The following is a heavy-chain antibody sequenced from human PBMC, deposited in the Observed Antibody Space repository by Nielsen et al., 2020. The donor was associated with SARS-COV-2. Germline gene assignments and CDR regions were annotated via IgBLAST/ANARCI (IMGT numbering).Heavy chain of an antibody. CDR1: SSYG. CDR2: IYYSGST. J-gene: IGHJ4*02. Sequence: SSYGMHWIRQPPGKGLEWIGSIYYSGSTYYNPSLKSRVTISVDTSKNQFSLKLSSVTAADTAVYYCARQLRRATMIVVAAGGYFDYWGQGTLVTVSS. CDR3: ARQLRRATMIVVAAGGYFDY. V-gene: IGHV4-39*01. D-gene: IGHD3-22*01.